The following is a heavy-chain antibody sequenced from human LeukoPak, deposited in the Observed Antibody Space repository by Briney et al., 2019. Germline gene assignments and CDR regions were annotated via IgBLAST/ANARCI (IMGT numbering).Heavy chain of an antibody. CDR3: ARGGYYYGSGSYYTDY. CDR1: GGSFSGYY. Sequence: SETLSLTCAVYGGSFSGYYWSWIRQPPGKGLEWIGEINHSGSTNYNPSLKSRVTISVDTSKNQFSLKLSSVTAVDTAVYYCARGGYYYGSGSYYTDYWGQGTLVTVSS. CDR2: INHSGST. J-gene: IGHJ4*02. D-gene: IGHD3-10*01. V-gene: IGHV4-34*01.